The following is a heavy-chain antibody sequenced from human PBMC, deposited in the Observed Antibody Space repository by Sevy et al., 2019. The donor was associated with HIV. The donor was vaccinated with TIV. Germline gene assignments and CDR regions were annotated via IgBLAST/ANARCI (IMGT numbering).Heavy chain of an antibody. D-gene: IGHD3-9*01. Sequence: GGSLRLSCAASGFTFSSYAMHWVRQAPGKGLEWVAVISYDGSNKNYADSVKGRFTISRDNSKNTLYLQMNSLRAEDTAVYYCARDGGLRYFDWLFDLGWFDPWGQGTLVTVSS. CDR2: ISYDGSNK. CDR1: GFTFSSYA. CDR3: ARDGGLRYFDWLFDLGWFDP. J-gene: IGHJ5*02. V-gene: IGHV3-30-3*01.